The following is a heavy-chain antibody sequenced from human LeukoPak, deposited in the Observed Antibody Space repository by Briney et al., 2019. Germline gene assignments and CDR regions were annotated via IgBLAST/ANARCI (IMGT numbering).Heavy chain of an antibody. CDR2: IVVGSGNT. CDR3: AAVRNWNYVAY. D-gene: IGHD1-7*01. V-gene: IGHV1-58*01. CDR1: GFTFTCSA. J-gene: IGHJ4*02. Sequence: ASVKVSCKASGFTFTCSALQRVRQARGQRLEWIGWIVVGSGNTNYAQKFQERVTITRDMSTSTAYMELSSLRSEDTAVYYCAAVRNWNYVAYWGQGTLVTVSS.